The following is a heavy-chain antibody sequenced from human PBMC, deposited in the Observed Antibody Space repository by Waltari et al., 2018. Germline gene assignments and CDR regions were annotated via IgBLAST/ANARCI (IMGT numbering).Heavy chain of an antibody. CDR1: GGTFSSYA. CDR3: AGSDGVILGYCSGGSCYLERYNWFDP. D-gene: IGHD2-15*01. Sequence: QVQLVQSGAEVKKPGSSVKVSCKASGGTFSSYAISWVRQAPGQGLEWMGGIIPIFGTANYAQKFQGRVTITADESTSTAYMELSSPRSEDTAVYYCAGSDGVILGYCSGGSCYLERYNWFDPWGQGTLVTVSS. CDR2: IIPIFGTA. V-gene: IGHV1-69*13. J-gene: IGHJ5*02.